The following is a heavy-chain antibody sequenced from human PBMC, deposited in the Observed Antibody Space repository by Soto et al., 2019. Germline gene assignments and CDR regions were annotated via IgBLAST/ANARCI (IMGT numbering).Heavy chain of an antibody. CDR1: GGSISSSSYY. Sequence: SETLSLTCTVSGGSISSSSYYWGWIRQPPGKGMEWIGSIYYSGSTYYNTSLKSRVTISVDTSKNQFSLKLSSVTAADTAVYYCARQYDFWSGYYTDYWGQGTLVTVSS. J-gene: IGHJ4*02. D-gene: IGHD3-3*01. V-gene: IGHV4-39*01. CDR2: IYYSGST. CDR3: ARQYDFWSGYYTDY.